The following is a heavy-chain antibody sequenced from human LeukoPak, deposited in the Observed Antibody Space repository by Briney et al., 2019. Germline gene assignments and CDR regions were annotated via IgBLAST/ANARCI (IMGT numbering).Heavy chain of an antibody. CDR3: ARETTVTDLAFDY. CDR1: GDSISSRGYY. V-gene: IGHV4-31*03. CDR2: IYYIVST. D-gene: IGHD4-17*01. J-gene: IGHJ4*02. Sequence: SQTLSHTCTVSGDSISSRGYYWSWIRQHPGKGLECIGYIYYIVSTYYNPSLKSRVTISVDTSKNQFSPKLSSVTAAEWAVYYCARETTVTDLAFDYWGEGTLVTVSS.